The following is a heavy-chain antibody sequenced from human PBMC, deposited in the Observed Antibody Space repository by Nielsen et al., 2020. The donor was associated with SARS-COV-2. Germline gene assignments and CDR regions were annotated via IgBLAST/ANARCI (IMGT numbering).Heavy chain of an antibody. CDR1: GFTFSSYS. D-gene: IGHD6-19*01. CDR3: ARERTTLYSSGWSVGRAFGI. CDR2: ISSSSSYI. V-gene: IGHV3-21*01. J-gene: IGHJ3*02. Sequence: GGSLRLSCAASGFTFSSYSMNWVRQAPGKGLEWVSSISSSSSYIYYADSVKGRFTISRDNAKNSLYLQMNSLRAEDTAVYYCARERTTLYSSGWSVGRAFGIWGQGTMVTVSS.